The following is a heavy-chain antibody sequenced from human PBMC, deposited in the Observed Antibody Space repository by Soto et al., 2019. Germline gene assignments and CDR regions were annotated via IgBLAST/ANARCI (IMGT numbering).Heavy chain of an antibody. J-gene: IGHJ6*02. Sequence: GGSLRLSCAASGFTFSDYYMSWIRQAPGKGLEWVPYISSSGSTIYYADSVKGRFTISRDNAKNSLYLQMNGLRAEDAAVYSCARDRVATRGPYYYYGMDVWGQGTTVTVSS. CDR2: ISSSGSTI. D-gene: IGHD5-12*01. CDR3: ARDRVATRGPYYYYGMDV. CDR1: GFTFSDYY. V-gene: IGHV3-11*04.